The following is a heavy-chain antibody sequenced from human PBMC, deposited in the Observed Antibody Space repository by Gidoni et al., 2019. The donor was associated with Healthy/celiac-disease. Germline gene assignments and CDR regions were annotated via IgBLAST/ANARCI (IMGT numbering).Heavy chain of an antibody. D-gene: IGHD4-17*01. CDR2: IIPIFGTA. V-gene: IGHV1-69*01. CDR3: ARVGRDYGTFDI. J-gene: IGHJ3*02. CDR1: VCTFSSYA. Sequence: KKPGSSVKVSCKASVCTFSSYAISWVRQAPGQRLEWMGVIIPIFGTANYAQKFQGRVTITADESTSTAYMELSSLRSEDTAVYYCARVGRDYGTFDIWGQGTMVTVSS.